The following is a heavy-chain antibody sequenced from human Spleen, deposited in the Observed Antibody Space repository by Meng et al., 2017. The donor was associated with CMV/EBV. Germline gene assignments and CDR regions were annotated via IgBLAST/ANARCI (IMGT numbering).Heavy chain of an antibody. J-gene: IGHJ4*02. D-gene: IGHD3-22*01. V-gene: IGHV1-2*02. CDR2: INPNSGGT. CDR3: ARDMGNYYDSSGYYFNY. Sequence: FTNYTINWIRQDPGQGLEGMGWINPNSGGTNYAQKFQGRVTMTRDTSISTAYMELSRLRSDDTAVYYCARDMGNYYDSSGYYFNYWGQGTLVTVSS. CDR1: FTNYT.